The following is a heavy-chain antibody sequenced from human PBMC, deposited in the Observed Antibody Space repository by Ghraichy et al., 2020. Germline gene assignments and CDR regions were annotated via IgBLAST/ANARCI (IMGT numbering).Heavy chain of an antibody. V-gene: IGHV3-23*01. CDR3: TKNGGCLLHPDY. CDR2: IKGSGGST. D-gene: IGHD5/OR15-5a*01. CDR1: GFTFSSSA. J-gene: IGHJ4*02. Sequence: GGSLRLSCAASGFTFSSSAMSWVRQAPGKGLEWVAAIKGSGGSTYYADSVKGRFTISRDNSKNTLYLQMNSLRAEDTAIYYCTKNGGCLLHPDYWRQGTRVTVSS.